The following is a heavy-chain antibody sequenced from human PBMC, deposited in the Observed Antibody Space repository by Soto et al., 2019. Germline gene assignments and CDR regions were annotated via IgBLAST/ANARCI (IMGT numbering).Heavy chain of an antibody. CDR1: GYTFTRYC. Sequence: QVQLVQSGAEVKNPGASVKVSCKASGYTFTRYCIGWARQAPGQGLECMGWINTYNGNTNYAQNVQGRVTLTTDTSTSTAYMELRSLRSNDTAIYYCAMVDVYVTPSPQDVWGQGTTVIVSS. D-gene: IGHD3-16*01. CDR3: AMVDVYVTPSPQDV. V-gene: IGHV1-18*01. J-gene: IGHJ6*02. CDR2: INTYNGNT.